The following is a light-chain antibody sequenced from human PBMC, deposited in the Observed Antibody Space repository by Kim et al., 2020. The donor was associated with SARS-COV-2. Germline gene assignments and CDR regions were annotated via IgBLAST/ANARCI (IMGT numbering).Light chain of an antibody. V-gene: IGLV3-1*01. CDR1: KLGDKY. Sequence: SYELTQPHSVSVSPGQTASITCSGDKLGDKYACWYQQKPGQSPVLVIYQDSKRPSGIPERFSGSNSGNTAHLTISGTQAMDEADYYCQAWDSSTYVFGTG. CDR3: QAWDSSTYV. CDR2: QDS. J-gene: IGLJ1*01.